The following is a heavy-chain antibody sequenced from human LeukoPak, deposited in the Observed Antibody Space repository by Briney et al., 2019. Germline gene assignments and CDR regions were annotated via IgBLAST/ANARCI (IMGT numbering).Heavy chain of an antibody. CDR1: GGSISSYY. J-gene: IGHJ3*02. CDR2: IYHSGST. CDR3: ARERDSSGFDAFDI. Sequence: PSETLSLTCTVSGGSISSYYWSWIRQPPGKGLEWIGYIYHSGSTNYNPSLKSRVTISVDTSKNQFSLKLSSVTAADTAVYYCARERDSSGFDAFDIWGQGTMVTVSS. V-gene: IGHV4-59*01. D-gene: IGHD3-22*01.